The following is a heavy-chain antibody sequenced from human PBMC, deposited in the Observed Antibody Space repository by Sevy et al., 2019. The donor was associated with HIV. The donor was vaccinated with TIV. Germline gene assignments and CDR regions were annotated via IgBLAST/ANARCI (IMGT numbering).Heavy chain of an antibody. J-gene: IGHJ6*03. Sequence: SETLSLTCTVSGGSISSYYWSWIRQPPGKGLEWIGYIYYSGSTNYNPSLKSRVTISVDTSKNQFSLKLSSVTAADTAVDYCAGEKGGGSYVSGYYYYYMDVWGKGTTVTVSS. D-gene: IGHD1-26*01. V-gene: IGHV4-59*01. CDR1: GGSISSYY. CDR2: IYYSGST. CDR3: AGEKGGGSYVSGYYYYYMDV.